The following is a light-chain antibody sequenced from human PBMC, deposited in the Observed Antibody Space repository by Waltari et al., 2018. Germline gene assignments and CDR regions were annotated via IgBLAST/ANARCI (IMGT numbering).Light chain of an antibody. CDR1: SSDVANYNH. V-gene: IGLV2-14*03. Sequence: QSALTHPASVSGSPGQSITLSCTGTSSDVANYNHVCWNQQHPGKAHKLMIQDVSNRPSVVSDRFFGSKSGNKASLTISGLQAEDEADYYCSSYTKSSTWVFGGGTRLTVL. J-gene: IGLJ3*02. CDR2: DVS. CDR3: SSYTKSSTWV.